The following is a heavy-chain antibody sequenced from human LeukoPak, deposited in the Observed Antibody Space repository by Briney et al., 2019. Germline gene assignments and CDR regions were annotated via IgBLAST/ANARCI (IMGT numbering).Heavy chain of an antibody. J-gene: IGHJ4*02. CDR3: ARGRRYSYGPGDY. CDR1: GFAFSSYW. CDR2: IKQDGSEK. V-gene: IGHV3-7*04. Sequence: GGSLRLSCAASGFAFSSYWMSWVRQAPGKGLEWVANIKQDGSEKYYVDSVKGRFTISRDDAKNSLFLQMNSLRVEDTAVYYCARGRRYSYGPGDYWGQGTLVTVSS. D-gene: IGHD5-18*01.